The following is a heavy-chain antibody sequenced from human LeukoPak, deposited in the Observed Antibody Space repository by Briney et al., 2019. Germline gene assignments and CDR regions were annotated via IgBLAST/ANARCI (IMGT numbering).Heavy chain of an antibody. CDR3: ARDRRTAPRPEYSSGIDY. J-gene: IGHJ4*02. CDR2: ISYDGSYK. V-gene: IGHV3-30*03. CDR1: GFIFSRYG. D-gene: IGHD6-19*01. Sequence: PGRSLRLSCAVSGFIFSRYGMHWVRQAPGEGLEWVAVISYDGSYKYYADSVKGRFTISRDNSKNTLYLQMNSLRAEDTAVYYCARDRRTAPRPEYSSGIDYWGQGTLVTVSS.